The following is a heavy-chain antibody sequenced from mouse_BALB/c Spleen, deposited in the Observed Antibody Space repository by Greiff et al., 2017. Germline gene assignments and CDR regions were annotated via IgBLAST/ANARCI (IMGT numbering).Heavy chain of an antibody. CDR1: GYTFTSYW. CDR2: IYPSDSYT. Sequence: VKLQQPGAELVRPGASVKLSCKASGYTFTSYWINWVKQRPGQGLEWIGNIYPSDSYTNYNQKFKDKATLTVDKSSSTAYMQLSSPTSEDSAVYYCTRDYGYDGYAMDYWGQGTSVTVSS. V-gene: IGHV1-69*02. D-gene: IGHD2-2*01. CDR3: TRDYGYDGYAMDY. J-gene: IGHJ4*01.